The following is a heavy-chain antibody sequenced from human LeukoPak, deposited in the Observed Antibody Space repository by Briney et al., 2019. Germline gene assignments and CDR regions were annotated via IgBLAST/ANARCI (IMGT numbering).Heavy chain of an antibody. J-gene: IGHJ4*02. V-gene: IGHV3-23*01. D-gene: IGHD1-14*01. Sequence: GGSLRLSCAASGFTFNNYPMSWVRQAPGAGLEWVSLISESGYTTYYADSVKGRFTISRDNSKNTLYLQMNTLRAEDTAVYYCARGLGSTGRYYFDYWGQGTLVTVSS. CDR1: GFTFNNYP. CDR2: ISESGYTT. CDR3: ARGLGSTGRYYFDY.